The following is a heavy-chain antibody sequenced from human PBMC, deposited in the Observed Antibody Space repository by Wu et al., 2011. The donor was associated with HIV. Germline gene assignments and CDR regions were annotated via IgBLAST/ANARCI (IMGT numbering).Heavy chain of an antibody. Sequence: QVQLVQSGAEVKKPGSSVKVSCKASGGTFSSYAISWVRQAPGQGLEWMGRIIPIFGTANYAQKFQGRVTITADKSTSTAYMELSSLRSEDTAVYYCARYYYDSSGYYSPHYYYYYGMDVWGQGTTVTV. CDR2: IIPIFGTA. D-gene: IGHD3-22*01. J-gene: IGHJ6*02. V-gene: IGHV1-69*14. CDR3: ARYYYDSSGYYSPHYYYYYGMDV. CDR1: GGTFSSYA.